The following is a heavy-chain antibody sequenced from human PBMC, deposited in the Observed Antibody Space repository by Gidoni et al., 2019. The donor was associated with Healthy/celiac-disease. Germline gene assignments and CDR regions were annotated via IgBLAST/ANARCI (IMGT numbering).Heavy chain of an antibody. CDR2: IYYSGST. J-gene: IGHJ4*02. V-gene: IGHV4-31*03. D-gene: IGHD3-16*01. Sequence: QVQLQASGPGLVKPSQTLSLTCTVSGGSISSGGYYWSWIRQHPGKGLEWIGYIYYSGSTYYNPSLKSRVTISVDTSKNQFSLKLSSVTAADTAVYYCARGMHYEGWFIGKYYFDYWGQGTLVTVSS. CDR3: ARGMHYEGWFIGKYYFDY. CDR1: GGSISSGGYY.